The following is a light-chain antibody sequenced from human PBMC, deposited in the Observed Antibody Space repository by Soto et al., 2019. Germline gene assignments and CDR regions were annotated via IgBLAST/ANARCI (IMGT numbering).Light chain of an antibody. Sequence: DIQMTQSPSSVSASVGDGVTITCRASQGIDSWLAWYQQKPGKAPTLLIYVASHLQSGVPSRFSGSGSGTDFTLTISSLQPEDFATYYCQQSHSFPLTFGGGTKVAIK. CDR3: QQSHSFPLT. CDR1: QGIDSW. J-gene: IGKJ4*01. CDR2: VAS. V-gene: IGKV1-12*01.